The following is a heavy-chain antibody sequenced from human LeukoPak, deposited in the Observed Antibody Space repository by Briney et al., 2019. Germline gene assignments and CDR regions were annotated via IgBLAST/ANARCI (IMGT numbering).Heavy chain of an antibody. D-gene: IGHD4-17*01. CDR3: ARESTNDYGDYPQFDY. V-gene: IGHV4-34*01. CDR2: INHSGST. CDR1: GGSFSGYY. Sequence: PSETLSLTCAVYGGSFSGYYWSWIRQPPGKGLEWIGEINHSGSTNYNPSLKSRVTISVDTSKNQFSLKLSSVTAADTAVYYCARESTNDYGDYPQFDYWGQGTLVTVSS. J-gene: IGHJ4*02.